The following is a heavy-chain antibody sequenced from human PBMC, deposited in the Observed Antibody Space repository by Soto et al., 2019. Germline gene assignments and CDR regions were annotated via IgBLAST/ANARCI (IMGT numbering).Heavy chain of an antibody. Sequence: ASVKVSCKASGYTFTGCYMHWVRQAPGQGLEWMGWINPNSGGTTYAQKFQGWVTMTRDTSISTAYMELSRLRSDDTAVYYCARDRGSDSSSSEYYYCGMDVWGQGTTVTVSS. J-gene: IGHJ6*02. CDR3: ARDRGSDSSSSEYYYCGMDV. V-gene: IGHV1-2*04. CDR2: INPNSGGT. CDR1: GYTFTGCY. D-gene: IGHD6-6*01.